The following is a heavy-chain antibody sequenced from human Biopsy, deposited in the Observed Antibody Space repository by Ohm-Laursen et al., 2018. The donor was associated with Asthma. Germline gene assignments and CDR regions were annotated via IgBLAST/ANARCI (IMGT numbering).Heavy chain of an antibody. V-gene: IGHV1-2*06. Sequence: SVKVSCKASAYTFIGYHLHWVRQAPGEGLEWMGRINPNGGATIYAQKFQGRVTMTRGTSISTAYMELSRLTSEDTAVYYCARVQKSPGDRWFDPWGQGTLVTVSS. D-gene: IGHD7-27*01. CDR1: AYTFIGYH. CDR2: INPNGGAT. CDR3: ARVQKSPGDRWFDP. J-gene: IGHJ5*02.